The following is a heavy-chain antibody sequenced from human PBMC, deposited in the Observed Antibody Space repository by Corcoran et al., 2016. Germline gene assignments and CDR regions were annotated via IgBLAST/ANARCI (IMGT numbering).Heavy chain of an antibody. CDR3: AMTTVTTGWFDP. V-gene: IGHV4-39*07. CDR1: GGSISSSSYY. CDR2: IYYSGST. Sequence: QLQLQESGPGLVKPSETLSLTCTVSGGSISSSSYYWGWIRQPPGKGLEWIGSIYYSGSTYYNPSLKSRVTISVDTSKNQFSLKLSSVTAADTAVYYCAMTTVTTGWFDPWGQGTLVTVSS. J-gene: IGHJ5*02. D-gene: IGHD4-4*01.